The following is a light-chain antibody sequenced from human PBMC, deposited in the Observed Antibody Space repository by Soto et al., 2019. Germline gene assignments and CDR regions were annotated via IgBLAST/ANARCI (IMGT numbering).Light chain of an antibody. Sequence: QSALTQPASVSGSPGQSITICCTGTSSDVGGYNFVSWYQHHPGKAPKLMIYEDSNRPSGVSNRFSGSKSGNTASLTISGLQAEDEADYYCSSYINSSTLVFGGGTKLTVL. CDR3: SSYINSSTLV. V-gene: IGLV2-14*01. CDR1: SSDVGGYNF. CDR2: EDS. J-gene: IGLJ3*02.